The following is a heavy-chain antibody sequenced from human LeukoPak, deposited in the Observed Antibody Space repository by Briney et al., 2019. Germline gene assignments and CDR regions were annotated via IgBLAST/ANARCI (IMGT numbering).Heavy chain of an antibody. J-gene: IGHJ3*02. V-gene: IGHV6-1*01. Sequence: SQTLSLTCAISGDSVSSNSAAWNWLRQSPSRGLEWLGRTYYRSKWYNDYAVSVKSRITINPATSKNQFSLQLNSVTPEDTAVYYCSRVHKAFDGARDTFDIWGQGTMVTVSS. CDR3: SRVHKAFDGARDTFDI. D-gene: IGHD3-10*01. CDR1: GDSVSSNSAA. CDR2: TYYRSKWYN.